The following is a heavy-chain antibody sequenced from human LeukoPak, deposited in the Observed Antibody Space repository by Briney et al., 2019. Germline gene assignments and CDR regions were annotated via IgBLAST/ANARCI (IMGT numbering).Heavy chain of an antibody. D-gene: IGHD5-24*01. J-gene: IGHJ3*02. V-gene: IGHV1-69*13. CDR1: GGTFNTYT. CDR2: VIPIFGTT. CDR3: ARGLQGMATIVDAFDI. Sequence: SVKVSCKASGGTFNTYTISWVRQAPGQGLEWMGGVIPIFGTTKYAQKFQGRVTITADEPTTTAYMELSSLTSEDTAVYYCARGLQGMATIVDAFDIWGQGTKATVSS.